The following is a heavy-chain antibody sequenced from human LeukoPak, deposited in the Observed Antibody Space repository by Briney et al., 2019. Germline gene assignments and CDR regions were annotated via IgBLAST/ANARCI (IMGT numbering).Heavy chain of an antibody. CDR1: GFTFDDYA. CDR3: AKGTSSWHEFDS. J-gene: IGHJ4*02. Sequence: GGSLRLSCAASGFTFDDYAMHWVRQAPGKGLEWVSLITWDGDSTYYADSVKGRFTISRDNSKNYLYLQMNSLRAEDTALYYCAKGTSSWHEFDSWGQGTLVTVSS. D-gene: IGHD6-13*01. V-gene: IGHV3-43D*03. CDR2: ITWDGDST.